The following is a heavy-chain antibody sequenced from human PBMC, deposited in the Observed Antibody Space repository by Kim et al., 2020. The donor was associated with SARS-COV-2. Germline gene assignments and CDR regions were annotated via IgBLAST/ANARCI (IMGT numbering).Heavy chain of an antibody. J-gene: IGHJ3*02. V-gene: IGHV4-31*03. CDR2: IYYSGST. CDR1: GGSISSGGYY. CDR3: ARDSPPRAFDI. Sequence: SETLSLTCTVSGGSISSGGYYWSWIRQHPGKGLEWIGYIYYSGSTYYNPSLKSRVTISVDTSKNQFSLKLSSVTAADTAVYYCARDSPPRAFDIWGQGTMVTVSS.